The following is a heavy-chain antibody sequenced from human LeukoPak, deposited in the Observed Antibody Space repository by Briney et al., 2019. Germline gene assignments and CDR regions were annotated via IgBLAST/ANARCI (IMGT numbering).Heavy chain of an antibody. V-gene: IGHV4-59*08. CDR2: IYYSGST. Sequence: SETLSLTCTVSGGSISSYYWSWIRQPPGEGLEWIGYIYYSGSTNYNPSLKSRVTISVDTSKNQFSLKLSSVTAADTAVYYCARQGISAAGVIFDYWGQGTLVTVSS. J-gene: IGHJ4*02. D-gene: IGHD6-13*01. CDR3: ARQGISAAGVIFDY. CDR1: GGSISSYY.